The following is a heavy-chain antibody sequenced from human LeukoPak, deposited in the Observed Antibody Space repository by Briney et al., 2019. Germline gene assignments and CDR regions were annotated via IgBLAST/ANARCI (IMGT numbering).Heavy chain of an antibody. CDR3: ARGGTMVLGY. Sequence: SETLSLTCTVSGGSINNSGPYWGWIRQPPGKGLEWIGSIYYGGNLYYNPSLKSRVTISVDTSKNQFSLKLSSVTAADTAVYYCARGGTMVLGYWGQGTLVTVSS. D-gene: IGHD3-10*01. CDR2: IYYGGNL. CDR1: GGSINNSGPY. V-gene: IGHV4-39*01. J-gene: IGHJ4*02.